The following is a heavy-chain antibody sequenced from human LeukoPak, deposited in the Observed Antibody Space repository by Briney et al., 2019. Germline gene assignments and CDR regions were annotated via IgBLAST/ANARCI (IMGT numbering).Heavy chain of an antibody. CDR1: GYSISTGYY. CDR2: IFHSGTT. Sequence: SETLSLTCTVSGYSISTGYYWGWIRQSPEEGLEWIGSIFHSGTTYYNPSLKSRVTLSVDTSKNQFSLRLSSVTAADTAVYFCAKSIASAGTNSCYYMDVWGKGTTVTVSS. J-gene: IGHJ6*03. CDR3: AKSIASAGTNSCYYMDV. D-gene: IGHD6-13*01. V-gene: IGHV4-38-2*02.